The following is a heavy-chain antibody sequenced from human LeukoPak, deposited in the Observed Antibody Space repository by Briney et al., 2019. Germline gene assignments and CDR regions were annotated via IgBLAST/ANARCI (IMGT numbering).Heavy chain of an antibody. D-gene: IGHD1-1*01. Sequence: GGSLRLSCAASGYTFSSYAMSWVRQAPGKGLEWVSAISGSGGSTHYADSVKGRFTISRDNSKNTLFLQMNSLRAEDTAVYHCATGAWNVANWGQGTLVTVSS. CDR2: ISGSGGST. CDR1: GYTFSSYA. V-gene: IGHV3-23*01. J-gene: IGHJ4*02. CDR3: ATGAWNVAN.